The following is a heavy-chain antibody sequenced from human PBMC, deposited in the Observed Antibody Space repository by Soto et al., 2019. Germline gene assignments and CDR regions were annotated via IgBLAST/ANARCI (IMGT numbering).Heavy chain of an antibody. Sequence: PSETLSLTCTVSGGSISSYYWSWIRQPPGKGLEWIGYIYYSGSTNYNPSLKSRVTISVDTSKNQFSLKLSSVTAADTAVYYCARLTYYYDSSGYYPRPDYYYYGMDVWGQGTTVTVSS. CDR2: IYYSGST. CDR3: ARLTYYYDSSGYYPRPDYYYYGMDV. J-gene: IGHJ6*02. CDR1: GGSISSYY. D-gene: IGHD3-22*01. V-gene: IGHV4-59*01.